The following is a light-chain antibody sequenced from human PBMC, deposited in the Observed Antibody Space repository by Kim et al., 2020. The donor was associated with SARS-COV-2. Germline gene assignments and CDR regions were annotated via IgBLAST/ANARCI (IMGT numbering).Light chain of an antibody. V-gene: IGLV3-1*01. CDR2: QDS. Sequence: SYELTQPPSVSVSPGQTASISCSGDKLGDKFASWYQQKPGQSPLLVIYQDSQRPSGIPERFSGSNSGNTATLTISGTQAMDEADYHRQAWDSSNVVFGGGTQLTVL. CDR1: KLGDKF. J-gene: IGLJ2*01. CDR3: QAWDSSNVV.